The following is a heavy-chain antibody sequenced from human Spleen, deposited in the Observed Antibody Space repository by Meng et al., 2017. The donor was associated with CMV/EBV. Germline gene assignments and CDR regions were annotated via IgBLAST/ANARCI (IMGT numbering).Heavy chain of an antibody. V-gene: IGHV4-59*01. D-gene: IGHD3-3*01. Sequence: SETLSLTCIVSGGSISSYYWSWIRQPPGKGLEWIGYIYYSGSTYYNPSLKSRVTMSLDTSKNQFSLKLSSVTAADTAVYYCARDTTADFWSGHTPHYYGMDVWGQGTTVTVSS. CDR1: GGSISSYY. J-gene: IGHJ6*02. CDR3: ARDTTADFWSGHTPHYYGMDV. CDR2: IYYSGST.